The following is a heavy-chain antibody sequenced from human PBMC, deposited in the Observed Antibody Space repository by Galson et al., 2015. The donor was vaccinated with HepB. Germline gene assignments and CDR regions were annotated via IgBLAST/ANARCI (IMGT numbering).Heavy chain of an antibody. D-gene: IGHD1-26*01. V-gene: IGHV3-7*03. J-gene: IGHJ4*02. CDR2: INQDGTEK. CDR1: GFAFNTYW. Sequence: SLRLSCAASGFAFNTYWMTWVRQAPGKGLEWVANINQDGTEKYYVDSVKGRFTISRDNAKNSMYLQMNNLRADDTAVYYCARGFSGSYWGQGTLVTVSS. CDR3: ARGFSGSY.